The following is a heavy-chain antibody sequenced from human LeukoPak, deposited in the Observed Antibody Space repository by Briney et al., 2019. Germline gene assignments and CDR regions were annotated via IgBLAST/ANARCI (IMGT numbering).Heavy chain of an antibody. Sequence: GGSLRLSCSASGFTFSSHAMHWVRQAPGEGLEYVSAISSNGGNTCYTDSVRGRFTISRDNSKSTLYLQMSRLRAEDTAVYYCVKDPYSNNWYYFDSWGQGTLVTVSS. D-gene: IGHD6-13*01. V-gene: IGHV3-64D*09. CDR1: GFTFSSHA. CDR3: VKDPYSNNWYYFDS. J-gene: IGHJ4*02. CDR2: ISSNGGNT.